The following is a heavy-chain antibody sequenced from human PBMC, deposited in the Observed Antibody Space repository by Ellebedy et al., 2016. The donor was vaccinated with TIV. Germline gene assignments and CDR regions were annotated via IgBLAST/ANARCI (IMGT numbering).Heavy chain of an antibody. CDR2: ISSSGTTI. CDR3: VRDHQAHDY. J-gene: IGHJ4*02. Sequence: GESLKISCVASGFTFSNYNMNWVRQSPGKGLEWVSYISSSGTTIYADSVKGRFTVSRDNAKNSLYLHMKSLRAEDTAVYYCVRDHQAHDYWGQGSLVTVSS. V-gene: IGHV3-11*01. CDR1: GFTFSNYN.